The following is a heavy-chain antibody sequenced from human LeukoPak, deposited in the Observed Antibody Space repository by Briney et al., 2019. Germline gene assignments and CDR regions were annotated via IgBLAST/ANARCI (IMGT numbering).Heavy chain of an antibody. CDR1: GGSISSSNW. J-gene: IGHJ4*02. V-gene: IGHV4-4*02. CDR2: IYHSGST. D-gene: IGHD3-3*01. CDR3: ARAFGVVIYFDY. Sequence: SGTLSLTCAVSGGSISSSNWWSWVRQPPGKGLEWIGEIYHSGSTNYNPSLKSRVTISVDTSKNQFSLKLSSVTAADTAVYYCARAFGVVIYFDYWGQGTLVTVSS.